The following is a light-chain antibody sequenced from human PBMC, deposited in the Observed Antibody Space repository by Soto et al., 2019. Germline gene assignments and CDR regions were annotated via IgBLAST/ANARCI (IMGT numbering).Light chain of an antibody. CDR2: GAS. CDR3: HQRQSWPRT. CDR1: QSVSSSY. J-gene: IGKJ1*01. Sequence: PGERVTLSCRASQSVSSSYLTWYQQRPGQAPRLLIYGASTRATCIPARFSGSGSGTDFTLTISSLQPEDFAVYYCHQRQSWPRTFGQGTKVDIK. V-gene: IGKV3D-7*01.